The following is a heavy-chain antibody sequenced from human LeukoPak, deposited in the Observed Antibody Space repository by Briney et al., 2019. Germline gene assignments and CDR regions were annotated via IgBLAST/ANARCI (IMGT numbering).Heavy chain of an antibody. D-gene: IGHD3-10*01. CDR3: ARDLGLRGVTNWFDP. Sequence: ASVKVSCKASAYTFSSYLIHWVRQAPGQGLEWMGIIDPSGGSTVYAQKFQGRVIMTRDTSTSTVYMKLSTLRSEDTAVYYCARDLGLRGVTNWFDPWGQGTLVTVSS. V-gene: IGHV1-46*01. CDR1: AYTFSSYL. J-gene: IGHJ5*02. CDR2: IDPSGGST.